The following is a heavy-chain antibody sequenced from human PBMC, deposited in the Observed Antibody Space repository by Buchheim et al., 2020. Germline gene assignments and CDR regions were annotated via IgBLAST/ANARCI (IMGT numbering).Heavy chain of an antibody. CDR3: ARISGSYWY. D-gene: IGHD1-26*01. V-gene: IGHV4-39*07. J-gene: IGHJ4*02. Sequence: QLQLQESGPGLVKPSETLSLTCTVSGGSISSSSYYWGWIRQPPGKGPEWIESIYYSGSTSYNPSLKSRVTISVDTSKNQFSLKLSSVTAADTAVYYCARISGSYWYWGQGTL. CDR1: GGSISSSSYY. CDR2: IYYSGST.